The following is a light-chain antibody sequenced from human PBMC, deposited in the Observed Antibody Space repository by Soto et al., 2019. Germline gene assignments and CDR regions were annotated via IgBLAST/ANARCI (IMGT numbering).Light chain of an antibody. CDR3: QQYDSSPYT. J-gene: IGKJ2*01. CDR1: QSVSSSF. V-gene: IGKV3-20*01. Sequence: EIVLTQSPDTLSLSPGEGATLSCRASQSVSSSFLAWYQQKPGQAPRLLIYGASSRATGIPDRFSGSGSGTDFTLTISRLEPEDFAVYYCQQYDSSPYTFGQGTKLEIK. CDR2: GAS.